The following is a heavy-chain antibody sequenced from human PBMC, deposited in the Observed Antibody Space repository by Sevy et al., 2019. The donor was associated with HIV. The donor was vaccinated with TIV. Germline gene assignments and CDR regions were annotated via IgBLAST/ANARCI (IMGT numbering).Heavy chain of an antibody. D-gene: IGHD2-21*02. CDR2: ISGSGGST. Sequence: GGSLRLSCAASGFTFSSYAMSWVRQAPGKGLEWVSAISGSGGSTYYADSGKGRFTISSDNSKNTLYLQMNSLKAEDTAVYYCARGVTPILPYYYYMDVWGKGTTVTVSS. J-gene: IGHJ6*03. CDR1: GFTFSSYA. CDR3: ARGVTPILPYYYYMDV. V-gene: IGHV3-23*01.